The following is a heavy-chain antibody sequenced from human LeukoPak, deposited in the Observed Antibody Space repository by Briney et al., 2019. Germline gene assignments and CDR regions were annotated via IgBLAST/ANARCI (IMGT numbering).Heavy chain of an antibody. CDR2: ISYDGSNK. Sequence: GGSLRLSCAASGFTFSSYGMHWVRQAPGKGLEWXAVISYDGSNKYYADSVKGRFTISRDNSKNTLYLQMNSLRAADTAVYYCAKEEVTTVTTGFDPWGQGTLVTVSS. J-gene: IGHJ5*02. V-gene: IGHV3-30*18. D-gene: IGHD4-17*01. CDR3: AKEEVTTVTTGFDP. CDR1: GFTFSSYG.